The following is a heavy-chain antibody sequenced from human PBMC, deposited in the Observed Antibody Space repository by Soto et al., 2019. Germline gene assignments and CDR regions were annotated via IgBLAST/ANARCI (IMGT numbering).Heavy chain of an antibody. CDR3: ARDREYDFWSGYYNYYYYGMDV. J-gene: IGHJ6*02. CDR2: ISYDGSNK. V-gene: IGHV3-30-3*01. D-gene: IGHD3-3*01. CDR1: GFTFSSYA. Sequence: PGGSLSLSCAASGFTFSSYAMHWVRQAPGKGLEWVAVISYDGSNKYYADSVKGRFTISRDNSKNTLYLQMNSLRAEDTAVYYCARDREYDFWSGYYNYYYYGMDVWGQGTTVTVSS.